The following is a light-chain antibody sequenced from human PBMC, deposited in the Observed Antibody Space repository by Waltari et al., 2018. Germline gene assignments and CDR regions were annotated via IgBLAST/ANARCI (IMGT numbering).Light chain of an antibody. CDR1: QNINTY. J-gene: IGKJ2*01. Sequence: DIQMTQSPSSQSASVGDRVTFTCRASQNINTYLNWYQQKPGKAPKLLVFGASSLQTGVPSRFSGSGSGTDFTLTITSLQSEDFATYYCQQSNSVPYTFGQGTKLEV. CDR3: QQSNSVPYT. V-gene: IGKV1-39*01. CDR2: GAS.